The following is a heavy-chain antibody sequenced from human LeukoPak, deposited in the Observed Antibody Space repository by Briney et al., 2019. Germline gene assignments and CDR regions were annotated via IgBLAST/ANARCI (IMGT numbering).Heavy chain of an antibody. CDR1: GGSISTYY. CDR2: IYYSGST. CDR3: TGGRSYMSY. V-gene: IGHV4-59*01. Sequence: SETLSLTCTVSGGSISTYYWSWIRQPPGKGLEWIGYIYYSGSTNYNPSLKSRVTISVDMSKSQFSLKVSSVTAADTAVYYCTGGRSYMSYWGQGTLVTVSS. J-gene: IGHJ4*02. D-gene: IGHD5/OR15-5a*01.